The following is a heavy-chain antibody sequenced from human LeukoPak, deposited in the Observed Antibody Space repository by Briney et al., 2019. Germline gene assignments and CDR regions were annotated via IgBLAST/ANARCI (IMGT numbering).Heavy chain of an antibody. Sequence: GGSLRLSCAASGFTFSSYAMSWVRQAPGKGLEWVANIKQDGSEKYYVDSVKGRFTISRDNAKNSLYLQMNSLRAEDTAVYYCAWSYYYDSSGQNIDYWGQGTLVTVSS. V-gene: IGHV3-7*01. CDR3: AWSYYYDSSGQNIDY. J-gene: IGHJ4*02. CDR2: IKQDGSEK. D-gene: IGHD3-22*01. CDR1: GFTFSSYA.